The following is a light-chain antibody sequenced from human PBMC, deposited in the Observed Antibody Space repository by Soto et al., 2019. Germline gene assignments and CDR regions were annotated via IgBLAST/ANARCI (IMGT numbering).Light chain of an antibody. J-gene: IGKJ2*01. CDR1: QGISSY. CDR3: QQLNSYPYT. V-gene: IGKV1-9*01. CDR2: VAS. Sequence: DIQLTQSPSFLSASVGDRVTITCRASQGISSYLAWYQQESGKAPKLLIYVASTLQSGVPSRFSGSGSGTEFTLTISSLQPEYFATYYCQQLNSYPYTFGQGTKLEIK.